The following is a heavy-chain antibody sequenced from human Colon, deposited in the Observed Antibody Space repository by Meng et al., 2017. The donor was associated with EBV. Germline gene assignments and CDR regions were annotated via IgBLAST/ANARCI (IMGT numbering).Heavy chain of an antibody. CDR2: ISHSGTT. CDR3: ARDYYASGFVFDL. CDR1: CVSMDSDNW. D-gene: IGHD3-10*01. Sequence: QTQLTQSCPGLVKPSGTLSRTCAVTCVSMDSDNWWNWVRQTPGKGLEWIGDISHSGTTNYNPSLKSRVTISIDKSKNQFSLKLTSVTAADTAVYYCARDYYASGFVFDLWGQGTLVTVSS. J-gene: IGHJ5*02. V-gene: IGHV4-4*02.